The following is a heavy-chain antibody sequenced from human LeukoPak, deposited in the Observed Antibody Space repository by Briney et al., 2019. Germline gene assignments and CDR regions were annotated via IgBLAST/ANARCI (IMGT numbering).Heavy chain of an antibody. D-gene: IGHD5-18*01. CDR1: DVSISSHY. V-gene: IGHV4-59*11. CDR2: MRDTVNT. CDR3: ATIKRGNIYGYFDF. J-gene: IGHJ4*02. Sequence: SETLSLTCSVSDVSISSHYWSWLRQPPGKGLEWIAYMRDTVNTRDNPSFKSRLTLSADTSKNQFSLRLSSVTAADSAVYYCATIKRGNIYGYFDFWGQGILVTVSS.